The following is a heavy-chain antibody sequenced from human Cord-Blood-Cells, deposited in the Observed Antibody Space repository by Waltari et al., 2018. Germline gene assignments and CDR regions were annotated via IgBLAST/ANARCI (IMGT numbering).Heavy chain of an antibody. J-gene: IGHJ4*02. CDR3: AEIRGFDY. V-gene: IGHV3-30-3*01. D-gene: IGHD3-10*01. CDR2: ISYDGSNK. CDR1: GFTFSSYA. Sequence: QVQLVESGGGVVQPGRSLRLSCAASGFTFSSYAMHWVRQAPGKGLEWVAVISYDGSNKYYADSGKGRFTISRDNSKNTLYLQMNSLRAEDTAVYYCAEIRGFDYWGQGTLVTVSS.